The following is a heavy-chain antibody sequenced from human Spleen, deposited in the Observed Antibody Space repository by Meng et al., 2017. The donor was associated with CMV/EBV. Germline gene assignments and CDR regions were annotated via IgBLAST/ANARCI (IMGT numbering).Heavy chain of an antibody. CDR2: IYYIGTT. CDR3: ARRKFHYDLGSGNDWYLDL. J-gene: IGHJ2*01. V-gene: IGHV4-39*01. Sequence: SETLSLTCTVSGGSFSSGRDSISSGGYYWGWIRQPPGKGLEWTGNIYYIGTTYYNPSLKSRVTISVDTSKNQFSLKLSSVTAADTAMYYCARRKFHYDLGSGNDWYLDLWGRGTLVTVSS. CDR1: GGSFSSGRDSISSGGYY. D-gene: IGHD3-3*01.